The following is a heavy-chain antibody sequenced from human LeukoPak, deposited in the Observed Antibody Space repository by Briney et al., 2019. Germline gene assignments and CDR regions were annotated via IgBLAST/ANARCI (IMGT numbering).Heavy chain of an antibody. Sequence: SVKVSCKASGGTFSSYSITWVRQAPGQGLEWMGGIMPLFNTANYARQFQGRVTITTDESTSTAYMELSSLRFEDTAMYYCARVDRYHYYLDVWGKGTTVTVSS. CDR2: IMPLFNTA. J-gene: IGHJ6*03. CDR1: GGTFSSYS. V-gene: IGHV1-69*05. CDR3: ARVDRYHYYLDV.